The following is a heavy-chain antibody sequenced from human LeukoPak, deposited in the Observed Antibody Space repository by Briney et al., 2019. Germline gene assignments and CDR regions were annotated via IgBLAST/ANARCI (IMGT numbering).Heavy chain of an antibody. V-gene: IGHV3-23*01. CDR2: ISGSGGST. D-gene: IGHD6-19*01. J-gene: IGHJ3*02. Sequence: GGSLRLSCVSSGFIFSSYVMSWVRQAPGKGLEWVSAISGSGGSTYYADSVKGRFTISRDNSKNTLYLQMNSLRAEDTAVYYCAKDLGEQWLLLYIGCAFDIWGQGTMVTVSS. CDR1: GFIFSSYV. CDR3: AKDLGEQWLLLYIGCAFDI.